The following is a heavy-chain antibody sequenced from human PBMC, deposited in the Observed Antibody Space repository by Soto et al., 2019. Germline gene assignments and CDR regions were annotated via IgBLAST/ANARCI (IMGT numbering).Heavy chain of an antibody. CDR2: INAGNGNT. J-gene: IGHJ4*02. D-gene: IGHD2-8*01. CDR1: GYTFTSYA. CDR3: ASAVLMFAGRDY. V-gene: IGHV1-3*01. Sequence: ASVKVSCKASGYTFTSYAMHWVRQAPGQRLEWMGWINAGNGNTKYSQKFQGRVTITRDTSASTAYMELSSLRSEDTAVYYCASAVLMFAGRDYWGQGTLVTVSS.